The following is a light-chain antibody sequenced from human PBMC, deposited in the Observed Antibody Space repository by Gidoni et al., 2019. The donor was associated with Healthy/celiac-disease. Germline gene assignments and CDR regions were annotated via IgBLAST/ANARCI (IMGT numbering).Light chain of an antibody. CDR3: CSYAGSSTLV. CDR2: EGS. Sequence: QFALTPPASVSGSPAQSITISCTATISDVGSYNFVSWYQQHPGKAPKLMIYEGSKRPSGVSNRFSGSKSGNAASLTISGLQAEDEADYYCCSYAGSSTLVFGGGTKLTVL. CDR1: ISDVGSYNF. V-gene: IGLV2-23*01. J-gene: IGLJ2*01.